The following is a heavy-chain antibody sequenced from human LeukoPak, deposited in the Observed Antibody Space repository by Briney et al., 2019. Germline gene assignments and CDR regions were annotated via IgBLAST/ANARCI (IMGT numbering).Heavy chain of an antibody. D-gene: IGHD2-15*01. CDR1: GFTFDDYT. V-gene: IGHV3-43*01. CDR2: IRWDGGST. Sequence: GGSLRLSCAASGFTFDDYTMHWVRQAPGKGLEWVSLIRWDGGSTYYADSVKGRFTISRDNAKNSLYLQMNSLRAEDTAVYYCARQDVAYYYYYYMDVWGKGTTVTISS. J-gene: IGHJ6*03. CDR3: ARQDVAYYYYYYMDV.